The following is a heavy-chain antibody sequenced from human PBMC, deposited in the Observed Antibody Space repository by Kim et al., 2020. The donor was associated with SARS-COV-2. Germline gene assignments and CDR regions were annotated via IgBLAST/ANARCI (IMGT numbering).Heavy chain of an antibody. J-gene: IGHJ4*02. Sequence: TDNNPSLKRRVTLFVARSRNQFSLELTSVTAADTAVYYCARGSGFSGFDSWGQGTLVTVTS. D-gene: IGHD2-15*01. CDR3: ARGSGFSGFDS. V-gene: IGHV4-4*07. CDR2: T.